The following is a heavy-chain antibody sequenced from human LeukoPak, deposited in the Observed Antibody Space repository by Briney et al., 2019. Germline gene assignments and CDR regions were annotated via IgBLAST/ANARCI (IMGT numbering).Heavy chain of an antibody. J-gene: IGHJ3*02. D-gene: IGHD3-22*01. Sequence: PSQTLSLTCTVSGGSISSGYYYWSWIRQPAGKGLEWIGRISSSGSTNYNPSLKSRVTISVDTSKNQFSLKLSSVTAADTAVYFCARGPYSYDSSGAFDIWGQGTMVTVSS. CDR2: ISSSGST. CDR3: ARGPYSYDSSGAFDI. V-gene: IGHV4-61*02. CDR1: GGSISSGYYY.